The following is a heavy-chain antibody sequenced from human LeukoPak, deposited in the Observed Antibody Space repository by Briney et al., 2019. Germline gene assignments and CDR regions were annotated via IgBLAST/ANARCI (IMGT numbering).Heavy chain of an antibody. V-gene: IGHV1-8*01. CDR2: MNPSRGNT. J-gene: IGHJ4*02. CDR3: ARGLEVAALFLGY. Sequence: ASVKVSCKASGYTFTSYDINGVRQATGQGVEWMGWMNPSRGNTGYAQKFQGRVTMTRNTSLSTAYMELSSLRSEDTAVYYCARGLEVAALFLGYWGQGTLVTVSS. CDR1: GYTFTSYD. D-gene: IGHD2-15*01.